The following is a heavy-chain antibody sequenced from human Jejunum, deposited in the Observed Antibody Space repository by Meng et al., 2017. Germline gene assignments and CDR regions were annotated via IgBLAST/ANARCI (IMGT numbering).Heavy chain of an antibody. J-gene: IGHJ4*02. Sequence: GGSLRLSCAVSGVTFSSFSFHWVRHAPGQWLECVASLSYDGRNQFHADSVEGRFSTSRDNSKSTLYLEMHSLRIDNTAVYYCASGTTFNYDSGTSPFDYWGQGALVTVSS. V-gene: IGHV3-30*01. CDR1: GVTFSSFS. D-gene: IGHD3-22*01. CDR2: LSYDGRNQ. CDR3: ASGTTFNYDSGTSPFDY.